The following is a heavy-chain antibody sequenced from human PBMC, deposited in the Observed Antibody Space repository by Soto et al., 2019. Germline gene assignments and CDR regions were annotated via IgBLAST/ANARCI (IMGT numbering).Heavy chain of an antibody. Sequence: PSETLSLTCRLSGASITSTTYFWAWIRQPPGKGLEWVSSIYYSGKTHYNPSLKSRTTISVDRSRNQFSLQVSSVTAADTAVYYCAKSLPRTGPFHYWGPGTVVTVSS. V-gene: IGHV4-39*01. CDR3: AKSLPRTGPFHY. CDR2: IYYSGKT. CDR1: GASITSTTYF. J-gene: IGHJ4*02.